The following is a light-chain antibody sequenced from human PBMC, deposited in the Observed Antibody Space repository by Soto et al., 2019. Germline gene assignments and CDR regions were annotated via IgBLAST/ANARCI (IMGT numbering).Light chain of an antibody. CDR2: KVS. Sequence: QSALTQPPSVSGSPGQSVTISCTGTSSDVGGYSRVSWYQQTPGTAPKFIIYKVSNRPSGVPERFSGSKSGNTASLTISGLQAEDEADYYCLSYRHPTTWVFGGGTKLTVL. V-gene: IGLV2-18*02. CDR3: LSYRHPTTWV. CDR1: SSDVGGYSR. J-gene: IGLJ3*02.